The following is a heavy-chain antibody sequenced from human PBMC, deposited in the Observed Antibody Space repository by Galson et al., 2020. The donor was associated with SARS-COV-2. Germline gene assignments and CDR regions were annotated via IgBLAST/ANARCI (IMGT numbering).Heavy chain of an antibody. J-gene: IGHJ2*01. CDR3: VRDRRGRVPPTDWYFDL. CDR1: GFSFNTYV. CDR2: MSFDGDDE. D-gene: IGHD1-1*01. Sequence: GESLKISCVASGFSFNTYVMHWVRQAPDKGLEWVAVMSFDGDDEYYADSVKGRFTISRDNSKNSLYLQMNSLRAEDTAVYFCVRDRRGRVPPTDWYFDLWGRGTLVTVSS. V-gene: IGHV3-30-3*01.